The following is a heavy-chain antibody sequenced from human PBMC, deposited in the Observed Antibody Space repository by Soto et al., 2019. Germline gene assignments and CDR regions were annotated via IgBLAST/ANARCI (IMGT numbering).Heavy chain of an antibody. J-gene: IGHJ6*02. CDR2: ISYDGSNK. Sequence: GGSLRLSCAASGFTFSSYAMHWVRQAPGKGLEWVAVISYDGSNKYYADSVKGRFTISRDNSKNTLYLQMNSLRAEDTAVYYCARATYCSSTSCYTGWYGMDVWGQGTTVTV. D-gene: IGHD2-2*02. CDR3: ARATYCSSTSCYTGWYGMDV. V-gene: IGHV3-30-3*01. CDR1: GFTFSSYA.